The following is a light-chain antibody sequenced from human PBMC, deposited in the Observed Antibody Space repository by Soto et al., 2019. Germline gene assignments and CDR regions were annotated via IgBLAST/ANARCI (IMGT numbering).Light chain of an antibody. Sequence: QSVLTQPASVSGSPGQSITISCSGSTNDIGGYNYVSWYQHHPGKVPKVIIYEVRNRPSGVSNRFSGSKSGNTASLTISGLQAEDEADYYCRSYTVSATLVFGGGTKVTVL. CDR2: EVR. V-gene: IGLV2-14*01. J-gene: IGLJ3*02. CDR3: RSYTVSATLV. CDR1: TNDIGGYNY.